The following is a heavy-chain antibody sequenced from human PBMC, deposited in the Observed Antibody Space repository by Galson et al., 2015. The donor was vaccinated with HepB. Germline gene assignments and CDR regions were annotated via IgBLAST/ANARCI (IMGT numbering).Heavy chain of an antibody. Sequence: SLRLSCAGSGFIFRHHAMAWIRQAPGKGLEWVSCINGRGSTRSYSDAVKGRFSISRDNSKDTFFLQMDNLRAEDTAVYYCVKEGSWFGGDWFDPWGQGALVTVS. J-gene: IGHJ5*02. CDR3: VKEGSWFGGDWFDP. D-gene: IGHD3-16*01. CDR1: GFIFRHHA. V-gene: IGHV3-23*01. CDR2: INGRGSTR.